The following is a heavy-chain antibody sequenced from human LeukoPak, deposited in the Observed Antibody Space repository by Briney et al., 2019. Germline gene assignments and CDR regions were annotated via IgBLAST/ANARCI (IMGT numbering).Heavy chain of an antibody. J-gene: IGHJ4*02. CDR1: GGSVSSGNYY. Sequence: SETLSLTCTVSGGSVSSGNYYWSWIRQPPGKGLEWIGYIYYSGSTNYNPSLKSRVTISVDTSKNQFSLKLSSVTAADTAVYYCARAGLWWPDINFDYWGQGTLVTVSS. V-gene: IGHV4-61*01. D-gene: IGHD2-21*01. CDR3: ARAGLWWPDINFDY. CDR2: IYYSGST.